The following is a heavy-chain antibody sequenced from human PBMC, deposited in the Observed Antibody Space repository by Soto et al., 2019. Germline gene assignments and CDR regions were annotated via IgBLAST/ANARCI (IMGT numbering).Heavy chain of an antibody. J-gene: IGHJ6*02. D-gene: IGHD3-22*01. CDR1: GYSFTTYW. Sequence: GESLKISCKGSGYSFTTYWIGWVRQMPGKGLEWMGIIYPGDSDTRYSPSFQGQVTISADKSISTAYLQWSSLKASDTAMHYCXRHEGYYYDSSGEGMDVWGQGTTVTVSS. CDR2: IYPGDSDT. V-gene: IGHV5-51*01. CDR3: XRHEGYYYDSSGEGMDV.